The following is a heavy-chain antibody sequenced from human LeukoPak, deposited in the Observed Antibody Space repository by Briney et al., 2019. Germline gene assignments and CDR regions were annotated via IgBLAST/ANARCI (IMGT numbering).Heavy chain of an antibody. D-gene: IGHD3-22*01. J-gene: IGHJ4*02. Sequence: PGGSLRLSCAASVFTFSSYSMNWVRQAPGKGLECVSSISSSSSYIYYADSVKGRFTISRDNAKNSLYLQMNSLRAEDTAVYYCARDGSSGYVDYWGQGTLVTVSS. CDR1: VFTFSSYS. V-gene: IGHV3-21*01. CDR3: ARDGSSGYVDY. CDR2: ISSSSSYI.